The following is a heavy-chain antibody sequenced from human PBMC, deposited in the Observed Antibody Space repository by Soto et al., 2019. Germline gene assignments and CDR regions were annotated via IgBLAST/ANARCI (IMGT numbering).Heavy chain of an antibody. CDR2: IWYDGKTK. CDR1: GLTFRTSG. D-gene: IGHD2-15*01. V-gene: IGHV3-33*01. J-gene: IGHJ3*02. Sequence: QVQVVESGGGVVQPGRSLRLSCAASGLTFRTSGMHWVRQAPGEGPEWVAVIWYDGKTKYYADSVKGRFTISRDDSRKTLYLEMNSLRAEDTAVYYCARDLSRSGSSCKNDALYIWCQGTMVTVSS. CDR3: ARDLSRSGSSCKNDALYI.